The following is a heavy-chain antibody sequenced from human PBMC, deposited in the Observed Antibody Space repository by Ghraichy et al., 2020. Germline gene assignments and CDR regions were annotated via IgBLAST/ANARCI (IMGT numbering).Heavy chain of an antibody. V-gene: IGHV4-61*02. J-gene: IGHJ1*01. CDR1: GGSISSGSYY. CDR3: AREFQH. CDR2: IYTSGTT. Sequence: SETLSLTCTVSGGSISSGSYYWSWIRQPAGKGLEWIGRIYTSGTTNYNPSLNSRVTISVDTSNNQFSLKLSSVTATDTAVYYCAREFQHWGQGTLVTVSS.